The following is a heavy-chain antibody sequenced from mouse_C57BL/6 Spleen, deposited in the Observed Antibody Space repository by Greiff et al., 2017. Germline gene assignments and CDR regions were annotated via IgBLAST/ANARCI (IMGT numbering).Heavy chain of an antibody. V-gene: IGHV1-55*01. J-gene: IGHJ4*01. CDR2: FYPGSGST. D-gene: IGHD1-1*01. CDR3: ARDYYGREDY. Sequence: VQLQQPGAELVKPGASVKMSCKASGYTFTSYWITWVKQRPGQGLEWIGDFYPGSGSTNYNEKFKSKDTLTVDTSSSTADMQLSSLTSEDSAVYYCARDYYGREDYWGQGTSVTVSS. CDR1: GYTFTSYW.